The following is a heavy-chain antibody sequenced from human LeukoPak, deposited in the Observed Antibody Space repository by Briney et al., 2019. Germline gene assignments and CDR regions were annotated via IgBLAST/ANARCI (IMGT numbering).Heavy chain of an antibody. D-gene: IGHD3-3*01. J-gene: IGHJ4*02. V-gene: IGHV1-2*02. CDR1: GGTFSSYA. CDR3: AREPLDFWSGYYLDY. Sequence: ASVKVSCKASGGTFSSYAISWVRQAPGQGLEWMGWINPNSGGTNYAQKFQGRVTMTRDTSISTAYMELSRLRSDDTAVYYCAREPLDFWSGYYLDYWGQGTLVTVSS. CDR2: INPNSGGT.